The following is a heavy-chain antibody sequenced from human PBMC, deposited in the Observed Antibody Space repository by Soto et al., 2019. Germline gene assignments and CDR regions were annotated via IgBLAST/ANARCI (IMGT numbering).Heavy chain of an antibody. D-gene: IGHD3-16*02. CDR3: ARDSMITFGGVIGPGDV. V-gene: IGHV3-11*01. CDR1: GFTFSDYY. J-gene: IGHJ6*02. Sequence: QVQLVESGGGLVKPGGSLRLSCAASGFTFSDYYMSWIRQAPGKGLEWISYITSSSRTIYYADYVKGRFTVSRDNAKNSLYLQMNSLRAEDTAVYYCARDSMITFGGVIGPGDVWGQGTTVTVSS. CDR2: ITSSSRTI.